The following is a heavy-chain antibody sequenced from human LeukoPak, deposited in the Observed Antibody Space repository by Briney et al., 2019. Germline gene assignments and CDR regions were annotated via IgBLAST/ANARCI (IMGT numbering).Heavy chain of an antibody. CDR1: GFTFSSYG. CDR3: AKDIRDIVVVPAAMSYYYYGMDV. Sequence: GGSLRLSCAASGFTFSSYGMHWVRQAPGKGLEWVAVISYDGSNKNYADSVKGRFTISRDNSKNTLYLQMNSLRAEDTAVYYCAKDIRDIVVVPAAMSYYYYGMDVWGQGTTVTVSS. J-gene: IGHJ6*02. D-gene: IGHD2-2*01. CDR2: ISYDGSNK. V-gene: IGHV3-30*18.